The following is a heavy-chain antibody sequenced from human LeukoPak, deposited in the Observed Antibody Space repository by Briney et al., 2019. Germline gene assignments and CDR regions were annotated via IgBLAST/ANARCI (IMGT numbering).Heavy chain of an antibody. CDR3: AKGPLGYCSSTSCPHFDY. CDR2: ISGSGGST. V-gene: IGHV3-23*01. CDR1: GFTFSSYA. D-gene: IGHD2-2*01. J-gene: IGHJ4*02. Sequence: GGSLRLSCAASGFTFSSYAMSWVRQAPGKGLEWVSAISGSGGSTYYADSVKGRFTISRDNSKNTLYLEMNSLRAEDTAVYYCAKGPLGYCSSTSCPHFDYWGQGTLVTVSS.